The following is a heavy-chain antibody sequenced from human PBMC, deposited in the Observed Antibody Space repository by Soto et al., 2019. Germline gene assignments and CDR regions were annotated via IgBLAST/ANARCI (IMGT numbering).Heavy chain of an antibody. D-gene: IGHD1-1*01. CDR2: ISYDGGNQ. CDR1: GFTFSNYG. J-gene: IGHJ5*02. V-gene: IGHV3-30*18. Sequence: QVQLVESWGGVVQPGRSLRLSCAASGFTFSNYGMHWVRQAPGKGLEWVAVISYDGGNQNYADSVKGRFIISRDNSKNTLYLQMNSLRPEDTAMYYCAKDNDLNPWGQGTLVTVSS. CDR3: AKDNDLNP.